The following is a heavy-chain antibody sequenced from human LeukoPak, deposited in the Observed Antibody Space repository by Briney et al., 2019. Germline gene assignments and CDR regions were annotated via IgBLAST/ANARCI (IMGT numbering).Heavy chain of an antibody. V-gene: IGHV4-59*01. D-gene: IGHD2-2*01. CDR2: IYYSGST. J-gene: IGHJ5*02. CDR3: ARVVLPAAPERNPVSTQLTLNWFDP. Sequence: PSETLSLTCTVSGGSISSYYWSWIRQPPGKGLEWIGYIYYSGSTNYNPSLKSRVTISVDTSKNQFSLKLSSVTAADTAVYYCARVVLPAAPERNPVSTQLTLNWFDPWGQGTLATVSS. CDR1: GGSISSYY.